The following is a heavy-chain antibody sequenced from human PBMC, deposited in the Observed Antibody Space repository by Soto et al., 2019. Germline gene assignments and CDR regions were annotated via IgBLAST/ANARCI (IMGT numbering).Heavy chain of an antibody. J-gene: IGHJ6*02. V-gene: IGHV1-69*13. CDR3: ARDRNDFYDSSGYCDACSYYGMDV. CDR2: IIPIFGTA. D-gene: IGHD3-22*01. Sequence: ASVKVSCKASGGTFSSYAISWVRQAPGQGLEWMGGIIPIFGTANYAQKFQGRVTITADESTSTAYMELSSLRSEDTAVYYCARDRNDFYDSSGYCDACSYYGMDVWGQGTTVTVSS. CDR1: GGTFSSYA.